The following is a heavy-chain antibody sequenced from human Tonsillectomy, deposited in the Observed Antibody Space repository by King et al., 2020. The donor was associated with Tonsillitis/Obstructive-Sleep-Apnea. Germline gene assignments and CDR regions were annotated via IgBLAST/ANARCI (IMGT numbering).Heavy chain of an antibody. J-gene: IGHJ4*02. CDR2: ISYDGSNK. D-gene: IGHD2-15*01. Sequence: VQLVESGGGVVQPGRSLRLSCAASGFTFSSYAMHWDRQAPGKGLEWVAVISYDGSNKYYADSVKGRFTISRDNSKNTLYLQMNSLRAEDTAVYYCARGYCSGGSCDFVDYWGQGTLVTVSS. CDR1: GFTFSSYA. V-gene: IGHV3-30*01. CDR3: ARGYCSGGSCDFVDY.